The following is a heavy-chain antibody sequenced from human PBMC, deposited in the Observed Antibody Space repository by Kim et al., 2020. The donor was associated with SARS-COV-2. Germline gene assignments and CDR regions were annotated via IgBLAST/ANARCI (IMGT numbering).Heavy chain of an antibody. V-gene: IGHV3-73*01. CDR2: VRSKTNTYAA. CDR3: TRYYGDYGWYFDL. J-gene: IGHJ2*01. D-gene: IGHD4-17*01. CDR1: GFTFSGST. Sequence: GGSLRLSCEASGFTFSGSTIHWVRLASGKGLEWVGLVRSKTNTYAATYAASVKGRFTISRDDSSNTANLQMNSLKSEDTAVYYCTRYYGDYGWYFDLWGRGTLVTVSS.